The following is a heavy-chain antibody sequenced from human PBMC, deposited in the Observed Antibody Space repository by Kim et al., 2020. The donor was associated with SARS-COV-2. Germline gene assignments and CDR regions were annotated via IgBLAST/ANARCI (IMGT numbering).Heavy chain of an antibody. CDR1: GYTFTGYY. V-gene: IGHV1-2*06. D-gene: IGHD3-3*01. CDR2: INPNSGGT. J-gene: IGHJ4*02. Sequence: ASVKVSCKASGYTFTGYYMHLVRQAPGQGLEWMGRINPNSGGTNYAQKFQGRVTMTRDTSISTAYMELSRLRSDDTAVYYCARDLPPEVTIFGVVIREYYFDYWGQGTLVTVSS. CDR3: ARDLPPEVTIFGVVIREYYFDY.